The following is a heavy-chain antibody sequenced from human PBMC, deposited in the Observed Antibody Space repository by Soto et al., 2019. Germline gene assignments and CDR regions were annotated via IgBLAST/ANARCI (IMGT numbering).Heavy chain of an antibody. CDR3: ARDLRVASNWGEQYSYYGMDV. D-gene: IGHD7-27*01. CDR1: GDSVSSNSAA. J-gene: IGHJ6*02. V-gene: IGHV6-1*01. CDR2: TYYRSKWSN. Sequence: SQTLSLTCAISGDSVSSNSAAWNWIRQSPSRGLEWLGRTYYRSKWSNDYAVSLQSRISINPDTSKNQFSLQLNSVTPEDTAVYYCARDLRVASNWGEQYSYYGMDVWGQGTTVTVSS.